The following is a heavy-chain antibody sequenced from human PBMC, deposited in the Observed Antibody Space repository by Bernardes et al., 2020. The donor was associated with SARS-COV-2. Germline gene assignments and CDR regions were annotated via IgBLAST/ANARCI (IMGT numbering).Heavy chain of an antibody. J-gene: IGHJ4*02. Sequence: GGSLRLSCAASGFSFSNYWMGWVRQAPGQGLEWLVNIKGDGSEKYYVDSVKGRFTISRDNAKNSVYLQMNSLGAEDTAVYYCARDAASAGRFDYWGQGALVTVSS. V-gene: IGHV3-7*01. CDR2: IKGDGSEK. CDR1: GFSFSNYW. D-gene: IGHD6-13*01. CDR3: ARDAASAGRFDY.